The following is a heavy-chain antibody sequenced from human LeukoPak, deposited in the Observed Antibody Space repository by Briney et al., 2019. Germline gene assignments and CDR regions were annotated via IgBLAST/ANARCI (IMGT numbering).Heavy chain of an antibody. Sequence: GASVKVSCKASGGTFSSYAISWVRQAPGQGLEWMGGIIPIFGTANYAQKFQGRVTITTDESTSTAYMELSSLRSEDTAVYYCARNGAVVVPAAIEYFQHWGQGTLVTVSS. CDR1: GGTFSSYA. V-gene: IGHV1-69*05. CDR3: ARNGAVVVPAAIEYFQH. CDR2: IIPIFGTA. D-gene: IGHD2-2*02. J-gene: IGHJ1*01.